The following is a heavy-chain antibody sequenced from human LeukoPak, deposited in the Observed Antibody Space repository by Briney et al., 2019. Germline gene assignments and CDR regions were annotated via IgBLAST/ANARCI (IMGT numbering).Heavy chain of an antibody. J-gene: IGHJ4*02. Sequence: SVKVFCKASGGTFSSYAISWVRQAPGQGLEWMGRIIPILGIANYAQKFQGRVTITADKSTSTAYMELSSLRSEDTAVYYCAIQRFGELLPFDYWGQGTLVTVSS. V-gene: IGHV1-69*04. CDR1: GGTFSSYA. CDR3: AIQRFGELLPFDY. CDR2: IIPILGIA. D-gene: IGHD3-10*01.